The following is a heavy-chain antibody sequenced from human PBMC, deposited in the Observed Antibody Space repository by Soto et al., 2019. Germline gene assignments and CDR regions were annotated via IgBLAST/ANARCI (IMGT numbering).Heavy chain of an antibody. CDR3: ARAATTFGVVTKIDF. J-gene: IGHJ4*02. CDR2: ISAYSGNT. V-gene: IGHV1-18*04. CDR1: GYSFTDYG. Sequence: QVNLVQSGPEVKKPGASVRVSCRASGYSFTDYGVSWVRQAPGQGLEWMGWISAYSGNTHYAQKFQYRVTMTTDASTTTAYMELRSLTSDDTAVYYCARAATTFGVVTKIDFWGQGALVTVSS. D-gene: IGHD3-3*01.